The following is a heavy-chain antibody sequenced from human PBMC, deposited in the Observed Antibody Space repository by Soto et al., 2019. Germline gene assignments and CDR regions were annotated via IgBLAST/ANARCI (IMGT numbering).Heavy chain of an antibody. CDR2: IYPADSDT. J-gene: IGHJ4*02. CDR1: GYSFTCYW. V-gene: IGHV5-51*01. CDR3: ARRGTNWHVVVY. D-gene: IGHD1-1*01. Sequence: GESLKISCKASGYSFTCYWIGWVRQMPGKGLEWMGIIYPADSDTRYSPSFQGQVTISADKSISTAYLQWSSLQASDTAMYYCARRGTNWHVVVYWGQGTLVTVSS.